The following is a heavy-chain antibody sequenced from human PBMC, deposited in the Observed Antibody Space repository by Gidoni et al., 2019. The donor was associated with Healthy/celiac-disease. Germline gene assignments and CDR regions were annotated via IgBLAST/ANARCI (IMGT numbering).Heavy chain of an antibody. V-gene: IGHV3-49*03. J-gene: IGHJ4*02. CDR2: IRSKAYGGTT. CDR3: TIEILTGYYPDY. Sequence: EVQLVESGGGLVQPGRSLRLSCTASGFTFGDYAMSWFRQAPGRGLGWVGFIRSKAYGGTTEYAASVKGRFTISRDDSKSIAYLQMNSLKTEDTAVYYCTIEILTGYYPDYWGQGTLVTVSS. CDR1: GFTFGDYA. D-gene: IGHD3-9*01.